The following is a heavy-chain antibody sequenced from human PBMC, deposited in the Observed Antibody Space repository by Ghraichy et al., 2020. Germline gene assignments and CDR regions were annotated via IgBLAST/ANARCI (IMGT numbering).Heavy chain of an antibody. CDR3: ARGRIVGGTGYYFDN. D-gene: IGHD1-26*01. CDR1: GGSVSSGSYY. CDR2: IYDSGST. V-gene: IGHV4-61*01. Sequence: SETLSLTCIVSGGSVSSGSYYWSWIRQPPGKGLEWIGYIYDSGSTDYNPSLKSRVTIAADTSKNQFSLNLSSVTAADTAVYYCARGRIVGGTGYYFDNWGQGALVTVAS. J-gene: IGHJ4*02.